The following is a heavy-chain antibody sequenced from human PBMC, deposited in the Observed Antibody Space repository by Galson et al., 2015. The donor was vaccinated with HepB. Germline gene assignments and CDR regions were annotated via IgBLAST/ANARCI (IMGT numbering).Heavy chain of an antibody. D-gene: IGHD6-19*01. CDR3: AKGGEQWLVRPPAPPAAFDI. Sequence: SVKVSCKASGGTFSSYAISWVRQAPGQGLEWMGGIIPILGIANYAQKFQGRVTITADKSTSTAYMELSSLRSEDTAVYYCAKGGEQWLVRPPAPPAAFDIWGQGTMVTVSS. J-gene: IGHJ3*02. V-gene: IGHV1-69*10. CDR2: IIPILGIA. CDR1: GGTFSSYA.